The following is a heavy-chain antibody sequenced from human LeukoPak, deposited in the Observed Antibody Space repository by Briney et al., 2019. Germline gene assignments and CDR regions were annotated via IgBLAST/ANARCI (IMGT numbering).Heavy chain of an antibody. CDR3: AGGGLPGPFDY. D-gene: IGHD3-10*01. V-gene: IGHV4-59*01. CDR1: GGSISSYY. CDR2: IYYSGST. Sequence: SETLSLTCTVSGGSISSYYWSWIRQPPGKGLEWIGYIYYSGSTNYNPSLKSRVTISVDTSKNQFSLKLSSVTAADTAVYYCAGGGLPGPFDYWGQGTLVTVSS. J-gene: IGHJ4*02.